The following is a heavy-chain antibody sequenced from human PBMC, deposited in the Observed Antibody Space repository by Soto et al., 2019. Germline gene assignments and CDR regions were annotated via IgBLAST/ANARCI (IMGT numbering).Heavy chain of an antibody. CDR1: AYTFTSYG. V-gene: IGHV1-18*04. Sequence: QVQLVQSGAEVKKPGASVKVSCKASAYTFTSYGISWVRQAPGQGLEWMGWISAYNGNTNYAQKLQGRLTMTTDTSTSTAYMELRSLRSDDTAVYYCARVWPRYCSSTSCFGPDYWGQGTLVTVSS. D-gene: IGHD2-2*01. CDR3: ARVWPRYCSSTSCFGPDY. CDR2: ISAYNGNT. J-gene: IGHJ4*02.